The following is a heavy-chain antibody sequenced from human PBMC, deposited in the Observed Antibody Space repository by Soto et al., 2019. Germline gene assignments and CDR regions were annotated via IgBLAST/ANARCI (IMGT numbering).Heavy chain of an antibody. CDR2: ISAYNGKT. CDR3: VRDIVVVPAAMEYEDYHYGMDV. Sequence: ASVKVSCKASGYTFTSYGISWVRQNTGQGIERKGWISAYNGKTNYAQKLQGRVTMTKDTSTSTAYMELRSLRSDDTAVYYCVRDIVVVPAAMEYEDYHYGMDVLGQGTTVTVSS. CDR1: GYTFTSYG. J-gene: IGHJ6*02. V-gene: IGHV1-18*01. D-gene: IGHD2-2*01.